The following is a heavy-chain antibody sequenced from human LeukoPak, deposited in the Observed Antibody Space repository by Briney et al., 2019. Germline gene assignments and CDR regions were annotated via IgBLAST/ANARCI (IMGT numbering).Heavy chain of an antibody. CDR1: GFTFSSYT. V-gene: IGHV3-21*01. D-gene: IGHD2-2*01. CDR3: ARDVYSTSWSNFDF. J-gene: IGHJ4*02. Sequence: PGGSLRLSCAASGFTFSSYTRNWVRQAPGTGLEWVSSISSSTTYIYYADSVKGRFTISRDNAKNSLYLQMNSLRAEDTAVYYCARDVYSTSWSNFDFWGQGTLVTVSS. CDR2: ISSSTTYI.